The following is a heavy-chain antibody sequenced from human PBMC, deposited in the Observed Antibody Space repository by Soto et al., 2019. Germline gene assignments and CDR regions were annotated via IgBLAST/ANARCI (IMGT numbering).Heavy chain of an antibody. J-gene: IGHJ6*03. V-gene: IGHV1-8*01. CDR2: MNPNSGNT. CDR1: GYTFTSYD. Sequence: GASVKVSCKASGYTFTSYDINWVRQATGQGLEWMGWMNPNSGNTGYAQKFQGRVTMTRNTSISTAYMELSSLRSEDTAVYYCARGGSFPSLAAAGTFYYYYMDVWGKGTTVTVSS. D-gene: IGHD6-13*01. CDR3: ARGGSFPSLAAAGTFYYYYMDV.